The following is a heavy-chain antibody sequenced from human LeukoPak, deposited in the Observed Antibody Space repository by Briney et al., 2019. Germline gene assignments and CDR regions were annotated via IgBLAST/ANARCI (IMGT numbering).Heavy chain of an antibody. Sequence: PGGSLRLSCAASGFTFSNYAMNWVRQVPGKGLEWLSSNSNSGANTYYADSVKGRFTVSRDNSKNTLYLQMNSLRAEDTAVYYCAKEAQGCSITSCYFDSWGQGNLVTVSS. J-gene: IGHJ4*02. D-gene: IGHD2-2*01. CDR3: AKEAQGCSITSCYFDS. CDR2: NSNSGANT. CDR1: GFTFSNYA. V-gene: IGHV3-23*01.